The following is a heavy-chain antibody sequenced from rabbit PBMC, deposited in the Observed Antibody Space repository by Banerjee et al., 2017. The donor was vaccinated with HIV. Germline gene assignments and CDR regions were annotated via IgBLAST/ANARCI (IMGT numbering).Heavy chain of an antibody. Sequence: QEQLEESGGDLVKPEGSLTLTCTASGFSFSSGYDMCWVRQAPGKGLEWIACIYAGSSDSTYYASWAKGRFTISRTSSTTVALQMTSLTAADTATYFCARDLAGVIGWNFTLWGPGTLVTVS. J-gene: IGHJ4*01. D-gene: IGHD4-1*01. CDR2: IYAGSSDST. CDR1: GFSFSSGYD. V-gene: IGHV1S45*01. CDR3: ARDLAGVIGWNFTL.